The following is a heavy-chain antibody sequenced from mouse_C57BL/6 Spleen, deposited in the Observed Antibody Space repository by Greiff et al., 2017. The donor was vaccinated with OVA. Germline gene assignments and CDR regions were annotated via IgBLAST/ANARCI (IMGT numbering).Heavy chain of an antibody. Sequence: QVQLQQPGAELVKPGASVKLSCKAPGYTFTSYWMQWVKQRPGQGLEWIGEIDPSDSYTNYNQKFKGKATLTVDTSSSTAYMQLSSLTSEDSAVYYCARVWLREGFDYWGQGTTLTVSS. J-gene: IGHJ2*01. V-gene: IGHV1-50*01. D-gene: IGHD2-2*01. CDR2: IDPSDSYT. CDR3: ARVWLREGFDY. CDR1: GYTFTSYW.